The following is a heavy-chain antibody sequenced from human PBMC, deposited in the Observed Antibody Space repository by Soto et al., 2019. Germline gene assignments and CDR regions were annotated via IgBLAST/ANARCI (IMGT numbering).Heavy chain of an antibody. Sequence: PGGSLRLSCAASGFTFSDYYMSWIRQAPGKGLEWVSYISSSSSYTNYADSVKGRFTISRDNAKNSLYLQMNSLRAEDTAVYYCARHSGWLPHNWFDPWGQGTLVTVSS. CDR3: ARHSGWLPHNWFDP. V-gene: IGHV3-11*06. CDR1: GFTFSDYY. CDR2: ISSSSSYT. J-gene: IGHJ5*02. D-gene: IGHD6-19*01.